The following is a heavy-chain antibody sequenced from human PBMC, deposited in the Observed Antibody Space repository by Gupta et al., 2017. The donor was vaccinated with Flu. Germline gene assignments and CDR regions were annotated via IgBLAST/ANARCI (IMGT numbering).Heavy chain of an antibody. CDR1: GLTFSRYG. J-gene: IGHJ6*03. V-gene: IGHV3-30*18. Sequence: QMQLVESGGGVVQFGASLRLSCAASGLTFSRYGMHWVRQAPGKGLEWVADRGSDGSQKDDADSVRGRFTSSRDNSKNTLSLEMDSLRVEDTAVYYCAKDGPWTASCPYYCYYMDVWGKGTTVTVSS. D-gene: IGHD2-2*01. CDR3: AKDGPWTASCPYYCYYMDV. CDR2: RGSDGSQK.